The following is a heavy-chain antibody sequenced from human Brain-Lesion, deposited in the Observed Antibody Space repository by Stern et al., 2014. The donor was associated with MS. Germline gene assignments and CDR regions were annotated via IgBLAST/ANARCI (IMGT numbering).Heavy chain of an antibody. J-gene: IGHJ4*02. D-gene: IGHD1-26*01. CDR2: IYSSCFT. CDR1: GGSISSSTYY. CDR3: ARHDSVPRPSQLYSARDRGPGYFDY. Sequence: QLQLQESGPGLVKPSETLSLTCTVSGGSISSSTYYWAWIRQPPGKGLEWLGNIYSSCFTYYNPSLKRRVTISVDMSKTQFSLKLSSGTAADTAIYYCARHDSVPRPSQLYSARDRGPGYFDYWGQGTLVTVSS. V-gene: IGHV4-39*01.